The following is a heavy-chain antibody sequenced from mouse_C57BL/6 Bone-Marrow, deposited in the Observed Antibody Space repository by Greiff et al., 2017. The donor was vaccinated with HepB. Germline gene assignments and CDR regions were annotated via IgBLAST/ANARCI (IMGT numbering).Heavy chain of an antibody. V-gene: IGHV1-69*01. Sequence: VQLQQSGAELVMPGASVKLSCKASGYTFTSYWMHWVKQRPGQGLEWIGEIDPSDSYTNYNQKFKGKSTLTVDKSSSTAYMQLSSLTSEDSAVYYCASQAYWGHGTLVTVSA. CDR3: ASQAY. CDR2: IDPSDSYT. J-gene: IGHJ3*01. CDR1: GYTFTSYW.